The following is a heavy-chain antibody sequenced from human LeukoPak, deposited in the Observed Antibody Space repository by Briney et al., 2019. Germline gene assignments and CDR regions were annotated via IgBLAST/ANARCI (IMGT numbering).Heavy chain of an antibody. Sequence: SETLSLTYTVSGGSISSYYWSWIRQPPGKGLEWIGYIYYSGSTNYNPSLKSRVTISVDTSKNQFSLKLSSVTAADTAVYYCARDASLNYYDSSGYYYSDAFDIWGQGTMVTVSS. CDR3: ARDASLNYYDSSGYYYSDAFDI. J-gene: IGHJ3*02. V-gene: IGHV4-59*01. CDR1: GGSISSYY. CDR2: IYYSGST. D-gene: IGHD3-22*01.